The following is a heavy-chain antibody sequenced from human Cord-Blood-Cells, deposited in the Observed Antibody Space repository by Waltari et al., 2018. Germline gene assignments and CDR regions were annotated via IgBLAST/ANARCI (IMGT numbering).Heavy chain of an antibody. J-gene: IGHJ4*02. V-gene: IGHV3-7*01. D-gene: IGHD2-2*02. CDR3: AREYCSSTSCYTRYFDY. Sequence: EVQLVESGGGLVQPGGSLRLSCAASGFTFSSYWMSWVRQAPGKGLEGVANIKQDGSEKYYVDSVKGRFTISRDNAKNSLYLQMNSLRAEDTAVYYCAREYCSSTSCYTRYFDYWGQGTLVTVSS. CDR1: GFTFSSYW. CDR2: IKQDGSEK.